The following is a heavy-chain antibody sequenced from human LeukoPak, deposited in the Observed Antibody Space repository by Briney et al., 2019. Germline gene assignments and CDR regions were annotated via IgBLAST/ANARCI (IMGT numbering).Heavy chain of an antibody. CDR2: ISAYNGNT. V-gene: IGHV1-18*01. D-gene: IGHD3-3*01. CDR1: GYTFTSYG. Sequence: AASVKVSCKASGYTFTSYGISWVRQAPGQGLEWMGWISAYNGNTNYAQKLQGRVTMTTDTSTSTAYMELRSLRSDDTAVYYCARHYDFWSGYLAFDYWGQGTLVTVSS. CDR3: ARHYDFWSGYLAFDY. J-gene: IGHJ4*02.